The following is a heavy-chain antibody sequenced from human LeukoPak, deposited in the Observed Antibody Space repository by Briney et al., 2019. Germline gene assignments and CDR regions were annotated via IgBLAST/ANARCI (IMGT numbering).Heavy chain of an antibody. CDR3: ARAKEGIAAPYFDY. CDR2: IIPIFGTA. J-gene: IGHJ4*02. Sequence: SVKVSCKASGGTFSSYAISWVRQAPGQGLEWMGGIIPIFGTANYAQKFQGRVTITTDESTSTAYMELSSLRSEDTAVYHCARAKEGIAAPYFDYWGQGTPVTVSS. D-gene: IGHD6-13*01. CDR1: GGTFSSYA. V-gene: IGHV1-69*05.